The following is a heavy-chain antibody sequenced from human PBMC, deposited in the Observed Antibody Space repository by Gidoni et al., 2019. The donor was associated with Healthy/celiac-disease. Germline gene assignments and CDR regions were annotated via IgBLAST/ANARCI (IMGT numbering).Heavy chain of an antibody. CDR2: IIPILGIA. D-gene: IGHD3-22*01. CDR1: GGTFSSYA. CDR3: APQGGGIWGTSGYYPDY. V-gene: IGHV1-69*04. Sequence: QVQLVQSGAEVKKPGSSVKVSCKASGGTFSSYAISWVRQAPGQGLEWMGRIIPILGIANYAQKFQGRVTITADKSTSTAYMELSSLRSEDTAVYYCAPQGGGIWGTSGYYPDYWGQGTLVTVSS. J-gene: IGHJ4*02.